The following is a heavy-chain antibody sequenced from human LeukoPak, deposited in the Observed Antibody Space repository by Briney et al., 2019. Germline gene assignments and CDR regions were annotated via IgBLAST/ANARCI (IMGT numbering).Heavy chain of an antibody. V-gene: IGHV3-23*01. Sequence: GGSLRLSCAASGVTFSSYAMSWVRQAPGKGLEWVSTISGSGVSTYYAGSVKGRFTISRDNSKNTLYLQMNSLRAEDTAVYYCARANYYDSRSTLDYWGQGTLVTVSS. CDR2: ISGSGVST. D-gene: IGHD3-22*01. CDR1: GVTFSSYA. J-gene: IGHJ4*02. CDR3: ARANYYDSRSTLDY.